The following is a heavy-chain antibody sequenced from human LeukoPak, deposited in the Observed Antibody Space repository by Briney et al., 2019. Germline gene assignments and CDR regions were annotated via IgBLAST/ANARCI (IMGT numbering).Heavy chain of an antibody. Sequence: PGGSLRLSCVASGFTFSSYAMHWVRQAPGRGLEWVTVISFERSKIYYADSVKGRFTISRDNSKNTLYLQMNSLRAEDTAVYYCAKDPGIFPWGQGTLVTVSS. CDR2: ISFERSKI. J-gene: IGHJ5*02. CDR1: GFTFSSYA. CDR3: AKDPGIFP. V-gene: IGHV3-30-3*01. D-gene: IGHD2-15*01.